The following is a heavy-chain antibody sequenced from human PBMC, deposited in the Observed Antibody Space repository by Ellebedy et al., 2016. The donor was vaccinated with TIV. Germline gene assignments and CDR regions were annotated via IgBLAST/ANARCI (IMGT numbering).Heavy chain of an antibody. D-gene: IGHD1-7*01. CDR1: GFTFSKDW. Sequence: PGGSLRLSCAASGFTFSKDWMSWVRQAPGKGLEWVGRIKSKTDGGTTDYAATVKGRFTISRDDSKNTLYLQMNSLKTEDTDVYYCTADNNCNYVPMFDWGQGTLVTVSS. CDR2: IKSKTDGGTT. CDR3: TADNNCNYVPMFD. J-gene: IGHJ4*02. V-gene: IGHV3-15*01.